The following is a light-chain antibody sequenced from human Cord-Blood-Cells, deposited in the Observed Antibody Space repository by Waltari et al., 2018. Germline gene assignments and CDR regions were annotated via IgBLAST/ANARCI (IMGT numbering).Light chain of an antibody. CDR3: QQYNNWPT. CDR2: GAS. V-gene: IGKV3-15*01. CDR1: QSVSSN. J-gene: IGKJ2*01. Sequence: EIVMTQSPATLSVSPGERATPSCRASQSVSSNLAWYQQKPGQAPRLLIYGASTRATCISASISGSGSGAEFTLTSSSLQSEDIAVYCCQQYNNWPTFGQGTTLKIK.